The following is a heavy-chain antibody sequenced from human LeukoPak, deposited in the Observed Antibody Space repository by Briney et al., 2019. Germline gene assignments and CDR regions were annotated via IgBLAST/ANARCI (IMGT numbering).Heavy chain of an antibody. V-gene: IGHV4-31*03. CDR3: ARASKTLLYSRAFDY. D-gene: IGHD4-11*01. CDR2: IYYSGST. Sequence: SETLSLTCTVSGGSISSSSYYWSWIRQHPGKGLEWIGYIYYSGSTYYNPSLKSRVTISVDTSKNQFSLKLSSVTAADTAVYYCARASKTLLYSRAFDYWAREPWSPSPQ. CDR1: GGSISSSSYY. J-gene: IGHJ4*02.